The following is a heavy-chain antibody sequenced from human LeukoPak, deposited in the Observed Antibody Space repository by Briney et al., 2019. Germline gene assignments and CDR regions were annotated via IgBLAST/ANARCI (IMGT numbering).Heavy chain of an antibody. D-gene: IGHD6-13*01. J-gene: IGHJ4*02. CDR2: IIPILGIA. V-gene: IGHV1-69*04. CDR1: GGTFSSYA. Sequence: ASVKVSCKASGGTFSSYAISWVRQAPRQGLEWMGRIIPILGIANYAQKFQGRVTITADKSTSTAYMELSSLRAEDTAVYYCARAFHSSSWYDYWGQGTLVTVSS. CDR3: ARAFHSSSWYDY.